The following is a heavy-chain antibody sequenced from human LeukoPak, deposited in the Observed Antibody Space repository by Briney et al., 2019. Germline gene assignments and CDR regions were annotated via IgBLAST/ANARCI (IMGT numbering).Heavy chain of an antibody. J-gene: IGHJ4*02. D-gene: IGHD6-19*01. CDR3: ARDAISSGWYGGLDY. CDR2: IYSGGST. V-gene: IGHV3-53*01. Sequence: GGSLRLSCAASGFTVSNTYMSWVRQAPGKGLEWVSVIYSGGSTYYADSVKGRFTMSRDNSKNTLYLQMNSLRAEDTAVYYCARDAISSGWYGGLDYWGQGTLVSVSS. CDR1: GFTVSNTY.